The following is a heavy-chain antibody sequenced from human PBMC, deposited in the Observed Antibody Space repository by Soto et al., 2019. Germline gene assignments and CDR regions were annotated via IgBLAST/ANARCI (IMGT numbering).Heavy chain of an antibody. Sequence: QVQLQESGPGLVKPSETLSLTCKVSGGSVSSGSYYWSWIRQSPGKGLEWIGYVYYTGGTKYNPSLQGRVTISADTSRNHFSLKLTSVTAADTAVYYCARLEVGLDYWGQGILVTVSS. CDR1: GGSVSSGSYY. J-gene: IGHJ4*02. CDR2: VYYTGGT. V-gene: IGHV4-61*03. CDR3: ARLEVGLDY. D-gene: IGHD2-2*01.